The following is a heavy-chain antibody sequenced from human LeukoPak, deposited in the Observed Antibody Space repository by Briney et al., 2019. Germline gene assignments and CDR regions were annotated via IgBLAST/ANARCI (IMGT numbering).Heavy chain of an antibody. CDR3: AKDFRIGYSAHFDY. CDR2: IYENGGTT. CDR1: GFTFRSHA. J-gene: IGHJ4*02. V-gene: IGHV3-23*01. D-gene: IGHD2-21*01. Sequence: GGSLRLSCVGSGFTFRSHAMSWVRQAPEKGLEFVSGIYENGGTTYYADSVKGRFSISRDNSKNTLYLQMDSLRGEDTAVYYCAKDFRIGYSAHFDYWGQGALVTVSP.